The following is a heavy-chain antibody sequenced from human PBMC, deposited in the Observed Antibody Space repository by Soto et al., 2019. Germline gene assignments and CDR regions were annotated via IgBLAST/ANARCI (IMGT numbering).Heavy chain of an antibody. Sequence: PSQTLSLTCAISGDSVSSNSAAWNWIRQSPSRGLEWLGRTYYRSKWYSDYAVSVKSRITINPDTSKNQFSLQLNSVTPEDTAVYYCARVGVRRRGVDYFDYWGQGALVTVSS. D-gene: IGHD3-16*01. CDR1: GDSVSSNSAA. CDR2: TYYRSKWYS. J-gene: IGHJ4*02. V-gene: IGHV6-1*01. CDR3: ARVGVRRRGVDYFDY.